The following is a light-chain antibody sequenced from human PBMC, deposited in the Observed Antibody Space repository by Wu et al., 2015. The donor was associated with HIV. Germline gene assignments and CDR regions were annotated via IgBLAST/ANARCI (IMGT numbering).Light chain of an antibody. CDR2: AAN. Sequence: DIQLAQSPSFLSTSVGDRVTITCRASQDSSTYLAWYQKKPGIAPRLLIYAANILHSGVPSRCSGSGSGTEFTLTITSLQPEDIATYYCQQLNSYPYTFGQGTTLEIK. V-gene: IGKV1-9*01. CDR3: QQLNSYPYT. CDR1: QDSSTY. J-gene: IGKJ2*01.